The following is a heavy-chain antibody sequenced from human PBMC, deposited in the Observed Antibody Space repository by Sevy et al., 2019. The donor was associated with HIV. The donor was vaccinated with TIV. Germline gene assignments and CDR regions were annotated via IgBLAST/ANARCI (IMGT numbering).Heavy chain of an antibody. CDR2: ISSSSSSYK. Sequence: GESLKISCAASGFTFSSYTMNWVRQAPGKGLEWVSSISSSSSSYKYYSDSVKGRCTISRDNAKNSLYLQMNSLRAEDTAVYYCARILESTSADFDYWGQGTLVTVSS. CDR3: ARILESTSADFDY. J-gene: IGHJ4*02. CDR1: GFTFSSYT. V-gene: IGHV3-21*01.